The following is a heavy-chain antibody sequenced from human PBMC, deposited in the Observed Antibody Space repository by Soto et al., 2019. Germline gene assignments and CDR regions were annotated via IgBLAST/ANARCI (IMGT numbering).Heavy chain of an antibody. J-gene: IGHJ4*02. CDR3: ARDYNGSSDY. CDR1: GFTFSGYN. CDR2: IKSDSSGT. D-gene: IGHD1-1*01. Sequence: EVQLVESGGGLVQPGGSLRLSCAASGFTFSGYNMNWVRQAPGKGLEWISCIKSDSSGTWYADSVKGRFTMSRDNAKNSLYLQMNSLRDEDTAVYFCARDYNGSSDYWGQGTLVAVSS. V-gene: IGHV3-48*02.